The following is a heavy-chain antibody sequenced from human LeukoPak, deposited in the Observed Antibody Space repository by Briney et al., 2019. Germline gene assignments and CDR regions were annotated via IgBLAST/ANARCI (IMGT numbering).Heavy chain of an antibody. CDR1: GFTFSHYG. D-gene: IGHD4-11*01. CDR2: IWSDGTNK. V-gene: IGHV3-33*01. Sequence: PGTSLKLSCAAAGFTFSHYGMHWVRQAPGKGLEWVAVIWSDGTNKYYAASVKGRFTISRVDSDKTVHLQMNSLRPDDTGIYYCARDAQRGFDYSNSLQYWGQGTPVTVST. CDR3: ARDAQRGFDYSNSLQY. J-gene: IGHJ4*02.